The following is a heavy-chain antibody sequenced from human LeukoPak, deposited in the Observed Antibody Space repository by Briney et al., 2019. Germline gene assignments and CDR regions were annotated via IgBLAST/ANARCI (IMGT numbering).Heavy chain of an antibody. D-gene: IGHD6-6*01. J-gene: IGHJ4*02. CDR3: ARDSSSYYFDY. V-gene: IGHV3-66*01. CDR2: IHSGGST. CDR1: GFTVSSNY. Sequence: GGSLRLSCAASGFTVSSNYMSWVRQAPGKGLEWVSVIHSGGSTYYADSLKDRFLIFRDDSINTLYLQMNSLRAEDTAVYYCARDSSSYYFDYWGQGTLVTISS.